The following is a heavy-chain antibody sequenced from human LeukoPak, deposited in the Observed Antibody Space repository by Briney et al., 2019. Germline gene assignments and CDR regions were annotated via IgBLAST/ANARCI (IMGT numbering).Heavy chain of an antibody. CDR2: IYYSGST. V-gene: IGHV4-59*05. Sequence: SETLSLTCTVSGGSISSYYWSWIRQPAGKGLEWIGSIYYSGSTYYNPSLKSRVTISVDTSKNQFSLKLSSVTAADTAVYYCASGAAGTSPGYWGQGTLVTVSS. J-gene: IGHJ1*01. D-gene: IGHD6-13*01. CDR3: ASGAAGTSPGY. CDR1: GGSISSYY.